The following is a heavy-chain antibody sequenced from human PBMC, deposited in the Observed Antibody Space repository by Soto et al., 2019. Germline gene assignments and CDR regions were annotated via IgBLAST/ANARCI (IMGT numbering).Heavy chain of an antibody. J-gene: IGHJ3*01. V-gene: IGHV3-21*01. CDR1: GFTFSTYT. CDR2: ISTSGDST. Sequence: VGSLRLSCAASGFTFSTYTLNWVRQAPGKGLEWVSSISTSGDSTYYEDSLRGRFTISRDNARASLYLQMDSLRVEDTAMYYCTRDGEPLWGQGTMVTVSS. D-gene: IGHD3-3*01. CDR3: TRDGEPL.